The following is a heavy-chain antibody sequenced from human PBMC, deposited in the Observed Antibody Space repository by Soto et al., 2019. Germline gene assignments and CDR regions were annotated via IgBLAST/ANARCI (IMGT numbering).Heavy chain of an antibody. CDR1: GFTFSNYY. D-gene: IGHD2-21*02. Sequence: PGGSLRLSCAVSGFTFSNYYIHWVRQAPGKGLEWVSSTRSGRDTFYADSVKGRFSISRDDATSSVSLQMNSLRGEDTAVYFCAREETAWPLAYGLDVWGQGTTVTVSS. J-gene: IGHJ6*02. V-gene: IGHV3-21*01. CDR2: TRSGRDT. CDR3: AREETAWPLAYGLDV.